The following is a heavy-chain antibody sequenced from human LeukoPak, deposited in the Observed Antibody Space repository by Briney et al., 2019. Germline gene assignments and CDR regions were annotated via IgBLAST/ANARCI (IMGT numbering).Heavy chain of an antibody. V-gene: IGHV4-4*02. CDR1: GGSISSSNW. J-gene: IGHJ6*02. CDR3: ARVKVVVAATTIPYCYYGMDV. Sequence: SETLSLTCAVSGGSISSSNWWSWVRQPPGKGLEWIGEIYHSGSTNYNPSLKSRVTISVDKSKNQFSLKLSSVTAADTAVYYCARVKVVVAATTIPYCYYGMDVWGQGTTVTVSS. D-gene: IGHD2-15*01. CDR2: IYHSGST.